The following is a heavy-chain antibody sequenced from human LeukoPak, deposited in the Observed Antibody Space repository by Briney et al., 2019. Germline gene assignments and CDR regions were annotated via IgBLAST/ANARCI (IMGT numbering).Heavy chain of an antibody. Sequence: PGGSLRLSCAASGFTFSSYGMHWVRQAPGKGLEWVAFIRYDGSNKYYADSVKGRFAISRDNAKNSLYLQMNSLRAEDTAVYYCARDFTSPSPGDIWGQGTLVTVSS. D-gene: IGHD3-10*01. V-gene: IGHV3-30*02. J-gene: IGHJ4*02. CDR2: IRYDGSNK. CDR3: ARDFTSPSPGDI. CDR1: GFTFSSYG.